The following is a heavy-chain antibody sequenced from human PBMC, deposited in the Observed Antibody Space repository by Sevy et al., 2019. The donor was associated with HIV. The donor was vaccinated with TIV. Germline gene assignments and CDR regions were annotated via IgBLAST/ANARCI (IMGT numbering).Heavy chain of an antibody. J-gene: IGHJ6*02. V-gene: IGHV1-18*01. Sequence: ASVKVSCKASGYTFSSYGISWVRQAPGQGLEWMGWISDYNGYTNYAHKFQGRVTMSTETSTRTAHMELRSLRSDDTAVYFCAREGYYYRSGTYRPPNYYGMDVWGQGTAVTVSS. CDR3: AREGYYYRSGTYRPPNYYGMDV. D-gene: IGHD3-10*01. CDR1: GYTFSSYG. CDR2: ISDYNGYT.